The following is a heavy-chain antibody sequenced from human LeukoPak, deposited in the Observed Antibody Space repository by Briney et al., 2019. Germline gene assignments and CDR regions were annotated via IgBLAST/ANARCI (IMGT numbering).Heavy chain of an antibody. CDR2: IKQDGSET. J-gene: IGHJ4*02. CDR3: ARGRYCNGGSCYFDF. Sequence: SGGSLTLSCVLSGFTFSTYWMTWVRQAPGKGLEWVANIKQDGSETYYVDSVKGRFTISRDNAKNSLYLQMNSLRAEDTAVYYCARGRYCNGGSCYFDFWGQGTLVTVSS. D-gene: IGHD2-15*01. CDR1: GFTFSTYW. V-gene: IGHV3-7*02.